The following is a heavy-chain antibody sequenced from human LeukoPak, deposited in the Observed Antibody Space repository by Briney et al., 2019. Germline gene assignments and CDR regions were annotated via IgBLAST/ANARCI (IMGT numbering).Heavy chain of an antibody. CDR3: ARVGLVGAVDY. CDR2: ISYDGSNK. D-gene: IGHD1-26*01. J-gene: IGHJ4*02. V-gene: IGHV3-30*04. Sequence: QPGGSLRLSCAAAGFTLSSYAMHWVRQAPGKGLEWVAVISYDGSNKYYADSVKGRFTISRDNSKNTLYLQMNSLRAEDTAVYYCARVGLVGAVDYWGQGTLVTVSS. CDR1: GFTLSSYA.